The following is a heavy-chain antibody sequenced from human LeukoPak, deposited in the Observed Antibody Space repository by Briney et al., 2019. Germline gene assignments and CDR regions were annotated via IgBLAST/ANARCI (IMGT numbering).Heavy chain of an antibody. D-gene: IGHD2-21*01. V-gene: IGHV3-48*03. Sequence: GGSLRLSCATSGFTFSSYEMNWVRRAPGKGLEWVSYISSSGSTICYADSVKGRFTISRDNAKNSLYLQMNSLRAEDTAVYYCARTSYGMDVWGQGTTVTVSS. CDR3: ARTSYGMDV. J-gene: IGHJ6*02. CDR1: GFTFSSYE. CDR2: ISSSGSTI.